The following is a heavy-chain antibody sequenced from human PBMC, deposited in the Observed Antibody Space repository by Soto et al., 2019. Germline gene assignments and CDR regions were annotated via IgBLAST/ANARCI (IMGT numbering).Heavy chain of an antibody. D-gene: IGHD6-19*01. CDR1: GFTFSIYT. CDR3: VRDRTSGWYSRDPFDI. J-gene: IGHJ3*02. V-gene: IGHV3-21*01. CDR2: ISSSSTYI. Sequence: EVQLVESGGGLVNPGGSLRLSCAASGFTFSIYTMNWVRQAPGKGLEWVSSISSSSTYINYADSLKGRFTISRDNAKNSLYLQMNSLRAEDTAMYYCVRDRTSGWYSRDPFDIWGLGTMVSVSS.